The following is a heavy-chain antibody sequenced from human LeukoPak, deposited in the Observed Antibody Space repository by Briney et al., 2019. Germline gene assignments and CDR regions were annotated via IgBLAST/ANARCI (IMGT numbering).Heavy chain of an antibody. D-gene: IGHD5-24*01. Sequence: SETLSLTCTVSGGSISSSSYYWGWIRQPPGKGLEWIGSIYYSGSTYYNPSLKSRVTISVDTSKNQFSLKLSSVTAADTAVYYCASSARTRWLQNWFDPWGQGTLVTVSS. CDR1: GGSISSSSYY. CDR2: IYYSGST. V-gene: IGHV4-39*01. CDR3: ASSARTRWLQNWFDP. J-gene: IGHJ5*02.